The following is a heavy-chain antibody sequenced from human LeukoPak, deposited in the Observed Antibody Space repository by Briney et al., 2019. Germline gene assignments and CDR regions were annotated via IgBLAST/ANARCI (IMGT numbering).Heavy chain of an antibody. D-gene: IGHD2-8*01. J-gene: IGHJ6*03. CDR1: GDSFISSPYW. CDR2: IYASGST. V-gene: IGHV4-39*07. CDR3: ARDIRSHNGPGGYYYYYMDV. Sequence: PSETLSLTCAVSGDSFISSPYWWGWIRQPPGKGLEWIGRIYASGSTNYNPSLKSRVTLSVDTSSNQFSLTLSSVTAADTAVYHCARDIRSHNGPGGYYYYYMDVWGKGTTVTVSS.